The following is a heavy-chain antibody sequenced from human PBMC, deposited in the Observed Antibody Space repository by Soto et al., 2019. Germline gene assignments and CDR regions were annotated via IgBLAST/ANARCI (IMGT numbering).Heavy chain of an antibody. Sequence: GASVKVSCKASGGTFSGYAIRWVRQAPGQGLEWMGGIIPIFGTANYAQKFQGRVTMTEDTSTDTAYMELSSLRSEDTAVYYCATTPSHYGDYPNDPVMFDYYYMDVWGKGTTVTVSS. V-gene: IGHV1-69*06. CDR1: GGTFSGYA. CDR2: IIPIFGTA. CDR3: ATTPSHYGDYPNDPVMFDYYYMDV. D-gene: IGHD4-17*01. J-gene: IGHJ6*03.